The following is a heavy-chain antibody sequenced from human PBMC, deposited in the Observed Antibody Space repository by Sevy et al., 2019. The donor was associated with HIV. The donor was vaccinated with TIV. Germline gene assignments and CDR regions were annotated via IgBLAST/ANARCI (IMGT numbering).Heavy chain of an antibody. CDR1: GGTFSSYA. D-gene: IGHD2-2*02. J-gene: IGHJ4*02. V-gene: IGHV1-69*13. CDR2: IIPIFGTA. CDR3: ARDREGYCSSTSCYTLDY. Sequence: VKVSCKASGGTFSSYAISWVRQAPGQGLEWMGGIIPIFGTANYAQKFQGRVTITADESTSTAYMELSSLRSEDTAVYYCARDREGYCSSTSCYTLDYWGQGTLVTVSS.